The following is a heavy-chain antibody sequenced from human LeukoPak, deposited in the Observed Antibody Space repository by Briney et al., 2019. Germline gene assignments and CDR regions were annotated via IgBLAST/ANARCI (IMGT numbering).Heavy chain of an antibody. CDR1: GGSISSGGYY. J-gene: IGHJ4*02. Sequence: SQTLSLTCTVSGGSISSGGYYWSWIRQHPGKGLEWIEYIYYSGSTYYNPSLKSRVTISVDTSKNQFSLKQSPVTAADTAVYYCAREVPGSGSLTYFDYWGQGTLVTVSS. CDR3: AREVPGSGSLTYFDY. D-gene: IGHD3-10*01. V-gene: IGHV4-31*03. CDR2: IYYSGST.